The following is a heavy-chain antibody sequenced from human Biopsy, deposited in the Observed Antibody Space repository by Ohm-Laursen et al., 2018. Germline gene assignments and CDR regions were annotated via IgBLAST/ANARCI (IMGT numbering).Heavy chain of an antibody. CDR3: ARDYQPKIMTIHYYYYGTDV. J-gene: IGHJ6*02. CDR1: GNTFATYH. Sequence: ASVKVSCKASGNTFATYHIHWVRQAPGQGLEWMGVISPSGATTSFSQKFQGRITMTRDTSTGTVYMDLNSLGSEDTAVYYCARDYQPKIMTIHYYYYGTDVWGLGTTVTVSS. V-gene: IGHV1-46*01. D-gene: IGHD2-2*01. CDR2: ISPSGATT.